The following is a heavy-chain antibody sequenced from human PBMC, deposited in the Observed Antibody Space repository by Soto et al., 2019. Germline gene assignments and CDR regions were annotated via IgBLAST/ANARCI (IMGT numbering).Heavy chain of an antibody. J-gene: IGHJ4*02. V-gene: IGHV1-69*13. D-gene: IGHD6-13*01. CDR3: ARGLGAAAGDY. CDR2: IIPIFGTA. Sequence: SVKVSWKAAGGTCSSYGISWVRQAPGQGLEWMGGIIPIFGTANYAQKFQGRVTITADESTSTAYMELSSLRSEDTAVYYCARGLGAAAGDYWGQGTLVTVSS. CDR1: GGTCSSYG.